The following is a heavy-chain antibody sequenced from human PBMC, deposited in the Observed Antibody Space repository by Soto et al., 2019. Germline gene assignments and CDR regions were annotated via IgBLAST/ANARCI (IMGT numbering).Heavy chain of an antibody. D-gene: IGHD6-6*01. Sequence: SETLSLTCAVHNGSLSGNIWNWIRQPPGKGLEWIGEINHIGSINYNPSPRSRVTISVDRSRNQFSLKLTSMTAADTAVYYCATGGGFLATRMAWFDTWGQGTLVTVSS. V-gene: IGHV4-34*01. CDR3: ATGGGFLATRMAWFDT. CDR1: NGSLSGNI. J-gene: IGHJ5*02. CDR2: INHIGSI.